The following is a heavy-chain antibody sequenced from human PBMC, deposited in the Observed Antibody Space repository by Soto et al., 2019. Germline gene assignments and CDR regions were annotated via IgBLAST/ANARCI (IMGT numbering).Heavy chain of an antibody. D-gene: IGHD7-27*01. J-gene: IGHJ3*02. Sequence: EVQLVESGGGLVQPGGSLRLSCAASGFTFSTYSLSWVRQAPGKGLEWIAYIDTSGRATSYADSVRGRFAISRDNARDALYLQVYSLRGEDTAVYYWARDFLTGDYREAFDIWGQGTMVTVSS. CDR2: IDTSGRAT. V-gene: IGHV3-48*01. CDR3: ARDFLTGDYREAFDI. CDR1: GFTFSTYS.